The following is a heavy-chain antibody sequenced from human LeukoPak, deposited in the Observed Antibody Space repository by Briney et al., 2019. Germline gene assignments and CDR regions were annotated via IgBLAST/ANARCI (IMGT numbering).Heavy chain of an antibody. CDR1: GGSFSVYY. CDR3: ARAPVGYSYGLRHIYYMDV. V-gene: IGHV4-38-2*01. CDR2: IYNRGTN. D-gene: IGHD5-18*01. J-gene: IGHJ6*03. Sequence: SETLSLTCAAYGGSFSVYYWGWIRQPPGKGLEWIGSIYNRGTNHYSPSLKSRVTISVDTSKKQFSLRLSSVTAADTAVYYCARAPVGYSYGLRHIYYMDVWGKGTTVTVSS.